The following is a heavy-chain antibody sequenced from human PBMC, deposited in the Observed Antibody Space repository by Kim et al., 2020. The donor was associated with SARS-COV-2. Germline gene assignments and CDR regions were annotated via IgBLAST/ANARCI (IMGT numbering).Heavy chain of an antibody. CDR1: GGSFSGYY. V-gene: IGHV4-34*01. J-gene: IGHJ4*02. Sequence: SETLSLTCAVYGGSFSGYYWIWIRQPPGKGMEWIGEINHSGSTNYNPSPKSRVTISVDTSKNQFSLKLSPVTAADTAVYYCARGRGSRTRYSYGSFFYWGQGTLVTVS. CDR3: ARGRGSRTRYSYGSFFY. D-gene: IGHD5-18*01. CDR2: INHSGST.